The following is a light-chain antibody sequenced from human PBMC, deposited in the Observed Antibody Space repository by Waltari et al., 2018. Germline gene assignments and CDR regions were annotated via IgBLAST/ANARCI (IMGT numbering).Light chain of an antibody. J-gene: IGKJ1*01. V-gene: IGKV2-28*01. Sequence: DIVMTQSPLSLSVTPGEPASISCRSTQSLRHSLGNTYLDWYLQRQGQSPQLLIYLGSMRASGVPDRFSGSGSGTDFTLQISSVEAEDVGIYYCMQALQTPWTFGQGTRVEI. CDR1: QSLRHSLGNTY. CDR3: MQALQTPWT. CDR2: LGS.